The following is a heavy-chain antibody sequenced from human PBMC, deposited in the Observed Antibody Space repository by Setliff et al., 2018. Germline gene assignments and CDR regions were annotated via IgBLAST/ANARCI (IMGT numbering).Heavy chain of an antibody. D-gene: IGHD3-3*01. J-gene: IGHJ5*02. CDR2: IYPGDSDT. CDR3: ARSRSNFWSGYFNWFDP. V-gene: IGHV5-51*01. Sequence: GESLKISCKGSGYSFTSYWIGWVRQMPGKGLEWMGIIYPGDSDTRYSPSFQGQVTISADKSISTAYLQWSSLKAWDTAMYYCARSRSNFWSGYFNWFDPWGQGTLVTVSS. CDR1: GYSFTSYW.